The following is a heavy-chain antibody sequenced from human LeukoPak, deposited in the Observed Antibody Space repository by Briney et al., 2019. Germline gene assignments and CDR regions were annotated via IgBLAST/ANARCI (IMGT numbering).Heavy chain of an antibody. CDR2: IYSDNT. Sequence: GGSLRLSCVASGFTFSNYWMSWVRQAPGKGLEWVSFIYSDNTHYSDSVKGRFTISRDNSKNTLYLQMNSLRAEDTAVYYCARDPYYDSSGYMTVDYWGQGTLVTVSS. J-gene: IGHJ4*02. CDR1: GFTFSNYW. CDR3: ARDPYYDSSGYMTVDY. D-gene: IGHD3-22*01. V-gene: IGHV3-66*03.